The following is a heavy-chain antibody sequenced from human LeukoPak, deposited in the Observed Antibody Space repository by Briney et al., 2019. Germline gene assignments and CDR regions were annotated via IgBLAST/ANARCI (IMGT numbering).Heavy chain of an antibody. V-gene: IGHV3-30*18. CDR2: ISYDGSNK. CDR1: GFSFSSYG. D-gene: IGHD1-14*01. CDR3: AKSWSELDY. Sequence: GRSLRPSCAASGFSFSSYGMHWVRQAPGKGLEWVAVISYDGSNKYYADSVKGRFTISRDNSKNTLYLQMNSLRAEDTAVYYCAKSWSELDYWGQGTLVTVSS. J-gene: IGHJ4*02.